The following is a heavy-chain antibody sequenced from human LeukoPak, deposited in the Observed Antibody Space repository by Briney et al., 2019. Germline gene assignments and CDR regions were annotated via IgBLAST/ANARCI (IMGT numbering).Heavy chain of an antibody. CDR2: IFSNDEK. CDR1: GFSLSNGRMG. V-gene: IGHV2-26*01. Sequence: SGPTLVNPTETLTLTCTVSGFSLSNGRMGVSWIRQPPGKALEWLAHIFSNDEKSYSTSLKSRLTISKDTSKSQVVLTMTNMDPVDTVTYYCARVVVVAGTGYFDYWGQGTLVTVST. CDR3: ARVVVVAGTGYFDY. J-gene: IGHJ4*02. D-gene: IGHD6-19*01.